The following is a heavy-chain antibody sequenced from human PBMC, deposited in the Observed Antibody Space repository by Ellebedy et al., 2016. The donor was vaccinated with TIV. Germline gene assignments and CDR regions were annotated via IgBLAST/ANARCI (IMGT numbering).Heavy chain of an antibody. CDR3: ARRRHAFDI. CDR1: GGSISSYY. J-gene: IGHJ3*02. V-gene: IGHV4-59*01. CDR2: IYYSGST. Sequence: MPGGSLRLSCTVSGGSISSYYWSWIRQPPGKGLEWIGYIYYSGSTNYNPSLKSRVTISVDTSKNQFSLKLSSVTAADTAVYYCARRRHAFDIWGQGTMVTVSS.